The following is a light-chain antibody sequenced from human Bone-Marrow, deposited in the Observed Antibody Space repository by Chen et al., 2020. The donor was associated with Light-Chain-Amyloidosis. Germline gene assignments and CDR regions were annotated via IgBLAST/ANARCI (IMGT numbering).Light chain of an antibody. J-gene: IGLJ3*02. CDR3: SSYTSSSTLEGV. CDR1: SSDVGGYNY. Sequence: QSALTQPASVSGSPVQPITISCTGTSSDVGGYNYVSWYPHHSGKAPKLMIYDVSNRPSGVSNRFSGSKSGNTASLTISGLQAEDEADYYCSSYTSSSTLEGVFGGGTKLTVL. V-gene: IGLV2-14*03. CDR2: DVS.